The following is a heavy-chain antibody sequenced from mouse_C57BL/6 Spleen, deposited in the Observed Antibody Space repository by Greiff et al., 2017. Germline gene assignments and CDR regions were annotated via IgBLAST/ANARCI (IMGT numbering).Heavy chain of an antibody. Sequence: EVKLMESGGGLVQPGGSLKLSCAASGFTFSDYYMYWVRQTPEKRLEWVAYISNGGGSTYYPDTVKGRFTISRDNAKNTLYLQMSRLKSEDTAMYYCARQDPYYYGSRNYAMDYWGQGTSVTVSS. V-gene: IGHV5-12*01. D-gene: IGHD1-1*01. CDR1: GFTFSDYY. CDR3: ARQDPYYYGSRNYAMDY. J-gene: IGHJ4*01. CDR2: ISNGGGST.